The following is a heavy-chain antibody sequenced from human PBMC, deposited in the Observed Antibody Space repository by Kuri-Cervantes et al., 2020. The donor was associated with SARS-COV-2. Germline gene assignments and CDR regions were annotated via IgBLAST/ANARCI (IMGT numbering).Heavy chain of an antibody. CDR3: ATYSLGPFGFDY. CDR2: ISSTSSYI. Sequence: ETLSLTCAASGFTFSDYSLNWVRQAPGKGLEWVSSISSTSSYIFYADSVRGRFTVSRDNANNSLFLQMNSLRADDTAVYYCATYSLGPFGFDYWGQGALVTVSS. CDR1: GFTFSDYS. D-gene: IGHD2-21*01. V-gene: IGHV3-21*01. J-gene: IGHJ4*02.